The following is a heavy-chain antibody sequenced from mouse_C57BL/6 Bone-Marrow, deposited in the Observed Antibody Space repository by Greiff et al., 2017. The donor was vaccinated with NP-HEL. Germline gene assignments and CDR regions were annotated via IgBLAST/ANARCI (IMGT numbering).Heavy chain of an antibody. CDR3: TRVHYYGSPYYFDY. CDR1: GFTFSSYA. D-gene: IGHD1-1*01. V-gene: IGHV5-9-1*02. CDR2: ISSGGDYI. J-gene: IGHJ2*01. Sequence: EVQRVESGEGLVKPGGSLKLSCAASGFTFSSYAMSWVRQTPEKRLEWVAYISSGGDYIYYADTVKGRFTISRDNARNTLYLQMSSLKSEDTAMYYCTRVHYYGSPYYFDYWGQGTTLTVSS.